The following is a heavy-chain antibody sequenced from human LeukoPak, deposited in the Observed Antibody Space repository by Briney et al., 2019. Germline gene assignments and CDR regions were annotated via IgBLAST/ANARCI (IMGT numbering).Heavy chain of an antibody. CDR1: GYTFTGYY. Sequence: SVKVSCTASGYTFTGYYMHWVRQAPGQGLEWMGGIIPIFGTADYAQKFQGRVTITADESTSTAYMELSSLRSEDTAVYYCARVLWFGGTFDYWGQGTLVTVSS. D-gene: IGHD3-10*01. CDR3: ARVLWFGGTFDY. V-gene: IGHV1-69*13. J-gene: IGHJ4*02. CDR2: IIPIFGTA.